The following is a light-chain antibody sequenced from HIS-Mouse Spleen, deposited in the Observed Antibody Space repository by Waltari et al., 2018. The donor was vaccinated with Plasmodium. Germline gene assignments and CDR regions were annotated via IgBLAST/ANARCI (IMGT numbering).Light chain of an antibody. J-gene: IGLJ1*01. Sequence: QSALTQPRSVSGSPGQSVTISCTGTSSDVGGYNYVSWYQQHPGKAPTVMIYDVRKRPEGVPDRFSGTKSGNTASLTISGLQGEDEADYYCCSYAGSYTFVFGTGTKVTVL. CDR2: DVR. V-gene: IGLV2-11*01. CDR1: SSDVGGYNY. CDR3: CSYAGSYTFV.